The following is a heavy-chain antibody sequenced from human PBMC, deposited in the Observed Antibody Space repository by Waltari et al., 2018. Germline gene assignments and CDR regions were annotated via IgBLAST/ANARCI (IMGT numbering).Heavy chain of an antibody. D-gene: IGHD4-17*01. J-gene: IGHJ3*02. CDR3: ARERATVVPPGAFDI. CDR1: GFTFSSYS. V-gene: IGHV3-21*01. Sequence: GQLVESGGGLVKPGGSLRLSCAASGFTFSSYSMNWVRQAPGKGLEWVSSSSSSSSYIYYADSVKGRFTISRDNAKNSLYLQMNSLRAEDTAVYYCARERATVVPPGAFDIWGQGTMVTVSS. CDR2: SSSSSSYI.